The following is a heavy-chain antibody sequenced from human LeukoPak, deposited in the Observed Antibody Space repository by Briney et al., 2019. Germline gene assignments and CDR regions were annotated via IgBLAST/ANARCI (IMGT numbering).Heavy chain of an antibody. J-gene: IGHJ4*02. CDR1: GYTFTXYY. V-gene: IGHV1-2*02. CDR3: ARRGDSSDY. Sequence: VXVSCKXXGYTFTXYYMHWGRQAPGQGLEWMGWINPNSGGTNYAQKFQGRVTMTRDTSISTAYMELSRLRSDDTAVYYCARRGDSSDYWGQGTLVTVSS. D-gene: IGHD3-22*01. CDR2: INPNSGGT.